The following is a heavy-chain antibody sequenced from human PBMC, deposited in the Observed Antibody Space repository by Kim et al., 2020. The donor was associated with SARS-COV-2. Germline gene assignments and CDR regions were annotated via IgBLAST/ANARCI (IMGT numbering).Heavy chain of an antibody. Sequence: SETLSLTCTVSGGSISSYYWSWIRQPPGKGLEWIGYIYYSGSTNYNPSLKSRVTISVDTSKNQFSLKLSSVTAADTAVYYCARFSMDSSSWYGGLGYYYYGMDVWGQGTTVTVSS. CDR1: GGSISSYY. J-gene: IGHJ6*02. D-gene: IGHD6-13*01. CDR2: IYYSGST. V-gene: IGHV4-59*13. CDR3: ARFSMDSSSWYGGLGYYYYGMDV.